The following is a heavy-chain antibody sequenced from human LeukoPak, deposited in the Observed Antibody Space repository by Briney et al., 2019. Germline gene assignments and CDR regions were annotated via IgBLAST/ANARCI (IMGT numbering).Heavy chain of an antibody. CDR3: ARHVDPVAYGGDAFDI. D-gene: IGHD4-23*01. Sequence: SETLSLTCTVSGRSISSSSYYWGRIRQPPGEGLVRNGSIYYSGSTYYNPSLRSRVTISVDTSKHQFSLKLSSVTAADTAVYYCARHVDPVAYGGDAFDIWGQGTMVTVSS. J-gene: IGHJ3*02. CDR1: GRSISSSSYY. CDR2: IYYSGST. V-gene: IGHV4-39*01.